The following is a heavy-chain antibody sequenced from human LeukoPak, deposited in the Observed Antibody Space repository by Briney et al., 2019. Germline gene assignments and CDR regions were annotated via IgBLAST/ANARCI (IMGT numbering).Heavy chain of an antibody. CDR2: ISAYNGNT. J-gene: IGHJ4*02. V-gene: IGHV1-18*01. CDR3: ARAVDTAMVTPDCDY. D-gene: IGHD5-18*01. Sequence: ASVKVSCKTSGYTFSNYGISCVRQAPGQGLEWMGWISAYNGNTNYAQKFQGRVTMTTDTSTSTAYMELRSLRSDDTAVYSCARAVDTAMVTPDCDYWGQGTLVTVSS. CDR1: GYTFSNYG.